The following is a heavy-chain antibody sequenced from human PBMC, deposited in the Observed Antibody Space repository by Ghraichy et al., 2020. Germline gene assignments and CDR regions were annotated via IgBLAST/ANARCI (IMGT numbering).Heavy chain of an antibody. V-gene: IGHV1-69*13. CDR1: GDTFSSYA. J-gene: IGHJ6*02. CDR3: ASPQYCGGDCTYYYYYYGMDV. CDR2: IIPIFGTA. D-gene: IGHD2-21*02. Sequence: SVKVSCKASGDTFSSYAISWVRQAPGQGLEWMGWIIPIFGTANYAQKFQGRVTITADASTSTAYMELSSLRSEDTAVYYCASPQYCGGDCTYYYYYYGMDVWGQATTVTVSS.